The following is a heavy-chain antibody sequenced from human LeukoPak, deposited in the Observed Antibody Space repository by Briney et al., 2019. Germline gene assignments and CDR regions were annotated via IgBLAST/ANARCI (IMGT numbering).Heavy chain of an antibody. Sequence: GGSLRLSCAASGFTFSSYAMSWIRQAPGKGLEWVSYISSSGSTIYYADSVKGRFTISRDNAKNSLYLQMNSLRAEDTAVYYCARREYENAFDIWGQGTMVTVSS. CDR1: GFTFSSYA. D-gene: IGHD3-10*01. CDR3: ARREYENAFDI. CDR2: ISSSGSTI. V-gene: IGHV3-11*01. J-gene: IGHJ3*02.